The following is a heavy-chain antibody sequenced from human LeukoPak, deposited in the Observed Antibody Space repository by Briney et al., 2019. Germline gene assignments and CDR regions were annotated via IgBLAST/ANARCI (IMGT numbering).Heavy chain of an antibody. CDR3: ARILGGPRGWFDP. D-gene: IGHD3-10*01. Sequence: PGGSLRLSCAASGFTFDDYGMSWVRQAPGKGLEWVSSISSGGRTIYYADFVKGRFTISRDNAKSSLDLQMNNLRVEDTALYYFARILGGPRGWFDPWGQGTLVTVSS. CDR1: GFTFDDYG. J-gene: IGHJ5*02. CDR2: ISSGGRTI. V-gene: IGHV3-11*04.